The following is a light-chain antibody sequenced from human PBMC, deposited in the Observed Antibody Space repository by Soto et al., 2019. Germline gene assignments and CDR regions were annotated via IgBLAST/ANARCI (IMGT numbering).Light chain of an antibody. Sequence: EIVLTQSPGTLSLSPGERATLSCRARQSVSSSYLSWYQQKPGQAPRLLIYGASNRATGIPDRFSGSESGTDFTLTISRLEPEDFAVYYCQQYGSSPLTFGGGTKVEIK. CDR3: QQYGSSPLT. V-gene: IGKV3-20*01. CDR2: GAS. J-gene: IGKJ4*01. CDR1: QSVSSSY.